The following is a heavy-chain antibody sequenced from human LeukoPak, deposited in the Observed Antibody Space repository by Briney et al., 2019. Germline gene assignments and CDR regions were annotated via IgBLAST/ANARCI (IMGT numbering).Heavy chain of an antibody. J-gene: IGHJ4*02. Sequence: PSETLSLTCAVYGGSISGYYWSWIRQPPGKGLEWIGEINHSGSTNYNPSLKSRVTISVDTSKNQFSLKLSSVTAADTAVYYCAKSDRYSSPDYWGQGTLVTVSS. CDR3: AKSDRYSSPDY. CDR1: GGSISGYY. D-gene: IGHD6-13*01. CDR2: INHSGST. V-gene: IGHV4-34*01.